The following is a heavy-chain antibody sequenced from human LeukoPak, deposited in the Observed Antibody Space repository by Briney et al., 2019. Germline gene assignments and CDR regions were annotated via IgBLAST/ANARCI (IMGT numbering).Heavy chain of an antibody. CDR2: FYHSGNT. CDR3: ASSVAPTSDAFDI. J-gene: IGHJ3*02. D-gene: IGHD4-23*01. CDR1: NYFISSGYY. V-gene: IGHV4-38-2*02. Sequence: SETLSLTCTVSNYFISSGYYWGWIRQPPGKGLEWIGSFYHSGNTYYNPSLKSRVTISVNTSKNHFSLKLSSVTAADTAVYYCASSVAPTSDAFDIWGQGTMVTVSS.